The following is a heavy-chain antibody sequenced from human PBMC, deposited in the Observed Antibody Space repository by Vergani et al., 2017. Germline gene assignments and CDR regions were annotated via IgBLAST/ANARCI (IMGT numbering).Heavy chain of an antibody. CDR1: GGTFSSYA. CDR3: ASLPAYDFWSGYHQDY. Sequence: QVQLVQSGAEVKTPGSSVKVSCKASGGTFSSYAISWVRQAPGQGLEWMGGIIPIFGTANYAQKFQGRVTITADESTSTAYMELSSLRSEDTAVYYCASLPAYDFWSGYHQDYWGQGTLVTVSS. J-gene: IGHJ4*02. CDR2: IIPIFGTA. V-gene: IGHV1-69*01. D-gene: IGHD3-3*01.